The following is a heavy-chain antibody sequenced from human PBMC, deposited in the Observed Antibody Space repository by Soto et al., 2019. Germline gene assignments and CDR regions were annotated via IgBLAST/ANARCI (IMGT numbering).Heavy chain of an antibody. Sequence: ASVKVSCKASGYTFTGYYMHWVRQAPGQGLEWMGWINPNSGGTNYAQKFQGRVTMTRDTSISTAYMELSRLRSDDTAVYYCARDAPPAAIWAYYYYYGMDVWGQGTTVTVPS. V-gene: IGHV1-2*02. J-gene: IGHJ6*02. CDR1: GYTFTGYY. D-gene: IGHD2-2*01. CDR2: INPNSGGT. CDR3: ARDAPPAAIWAYYYYYGMDV.